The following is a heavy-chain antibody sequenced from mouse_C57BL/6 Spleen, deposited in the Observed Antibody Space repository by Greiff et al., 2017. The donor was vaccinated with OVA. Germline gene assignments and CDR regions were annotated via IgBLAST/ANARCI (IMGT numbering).Heavy chain of an antibody. CDR3: ARSYDYDGPPWFAY. Sequence: EVKLQESGPELVKPGASVKMSCKASGYTFTDYNMHWVKQSHGKSLEWIGYINPNNGGTSYNQKFKGKATLTVNKSSSTAYMELRSLTSEDSAVYYCARSYDYDGPPWFAYWGQGTLVTVSA. CDR2: INPNNGGT. J-gene: IGHJ3*01. CDR1: GYTFTDYN. D-gene: IGHD2-4*01. V-gene: IGHV1-22*01.